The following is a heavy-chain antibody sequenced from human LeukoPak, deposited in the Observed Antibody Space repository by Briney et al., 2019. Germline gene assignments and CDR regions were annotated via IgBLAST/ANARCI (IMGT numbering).Heavy chain of an antibody. CDR2: IYYSGST. CDR1: GGSISSYY. Sequence: SETLSLTCTVSGGSISSYYWSWIRQPPGKGLEWIGYIYYSGSTNYNPSLKSRVTISVDTSKNQFSLKLSSVTAADTAVYYCARRVYGSGSYYFDCWGQGTLVTVSS. D-gene: IGHD3-10*01. CDR3: ARRVYGSGSYYFDC. J-gene: IGHJ4*02. V-gene: IGHV4-59*08.